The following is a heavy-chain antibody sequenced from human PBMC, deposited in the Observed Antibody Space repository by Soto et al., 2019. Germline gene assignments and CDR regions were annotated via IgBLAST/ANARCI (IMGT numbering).Heavy chain of an antibody. CDR3: ARGLYQLLFYVFDY. V-gene: IGHV1-8*01. Sequence: ASVKVSCKASGYTFTSYDINWVRQATGQGLEWMGWMNPNSGNTGYAQKFQGRVTMTRNTSISTAYMELSSLRSEDTAVYYCARGLYQLLFYVFDYWGQGTLVTVSS. CDR1: GYTFTSYD. CDR2: MNPNSGNT. D-gene: IGHD2-2*01. J-gene: IGHJ4*02.